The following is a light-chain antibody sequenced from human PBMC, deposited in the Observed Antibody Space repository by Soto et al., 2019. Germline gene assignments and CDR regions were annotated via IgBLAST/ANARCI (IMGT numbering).Light chain of an antibody. V-gene: IGLV1-40*01. CDR1: SSNIGAGYD. Sequence: QSVLTQPPSVSGAPGQRVTISCTGSSSNIGAGYDVHWYQQVPGTAPKLLIYGNSNRPSGVPDRFSGSKSGTSASLAITGLQAEDEADYYCQSYDRSLSRYVFGTGTKLTVL. CDR3: QSYDRSLSRYV. CDR2: GNS. J-gene: IGLJ1*01.